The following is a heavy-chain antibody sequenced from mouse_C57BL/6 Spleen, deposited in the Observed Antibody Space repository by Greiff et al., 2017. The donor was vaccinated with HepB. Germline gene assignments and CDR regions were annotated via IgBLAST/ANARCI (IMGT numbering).Heavy chain of an antibody. J-gene: IGHJ4*01. CDR1: GFTFSDYY. D-gene: IGHD2-10*02. CDR2: INYDGSST. V-gene: IGHV5-16*01. CDR3: ARDTPLEAMDY. Sequence: VTLVESEGGLVQPGSSMKLSCTASGFTFSDYYLACVRQVPEKGLEWVSNINYDGSSTYYLDSLKSRFIISRDNAKNILYLQMSSLKSEDTATYYCARDTPLEAMDYWGQGTSVTVSS.